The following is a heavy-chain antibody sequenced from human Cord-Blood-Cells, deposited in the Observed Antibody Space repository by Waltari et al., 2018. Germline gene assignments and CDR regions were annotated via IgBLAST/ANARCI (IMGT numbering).Heavy chain of an antibody. V-gene: IGHV5-51*01. CDR1: GYSFTSYW. CDR3: ARPLGDSGYDDAFDI. CDR2: IYPGDSDT. J-gene: IGHJ3*02. D-gene: IGHD5-12*01. Sequence: EAQLVQSGAEVKKPGESLTISCTGSGYSFTSYWTGWVRQMTGKGLEWMGIIYPGDSDTRYSPSFQGQVTISADKSISTAYLQWSSLKASDTAMYYCARPLGDSGYDDAFDIWGQGTMVTVSS.